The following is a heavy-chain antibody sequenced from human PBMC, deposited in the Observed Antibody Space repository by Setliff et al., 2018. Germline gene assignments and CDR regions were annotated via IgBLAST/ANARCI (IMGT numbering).Heavy chain of an antibody. V-gene: IGHV3-43*01. CDR3: AKDIGSSWYFGYYGMDV. CDR1: GFTFSDYY. CDR2: ISWDGGST. Sequence: PGGSLRLSCAASGFTFSDYYMNWIRQAPGKGLEWVSLISWDGGSTYYADSVKGRFTISRDNSKNSLYLQMNSLRTEDTALYYCAKDIGSSWYFGYYGMDVWGQGTTVTVSS. J-gene: IGHJ6*02. D-gene: IGHD6-13*01.